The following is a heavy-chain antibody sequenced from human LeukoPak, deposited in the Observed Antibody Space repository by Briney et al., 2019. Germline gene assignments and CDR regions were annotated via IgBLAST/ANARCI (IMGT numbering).Heavy chain of an antibody. V-gene: IGHV6-1*01. CDR2: TYYRSKWYN. D-gene: IGHD3/OR15-3a*01. CDR3: ARDVHRDLNYYGMDV. J-gene: IGHJ6*02. Sequence: SQTLSLTCAISGDSVSINTAAWHWIRQSPPRGLEWLGRTYYRSKWYNDYALSVKRRITVNPDTSKNQFSLQLNSVTHEYTAFYYCARDVHRDLNYYGMDVWGQGTTVTVSS. CDR1: GDSVSINTAA.